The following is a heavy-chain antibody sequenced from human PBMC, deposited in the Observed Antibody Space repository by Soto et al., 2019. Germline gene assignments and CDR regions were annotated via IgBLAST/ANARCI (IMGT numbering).Heavy chain of an antibody. D-gene: IGHD6-13*01. Sequence: ASVKVSCKASGYTFTGYYMHWVRQAPGQGLEWMGWINPNSGGTNYAQKFQGWVTMTRDTSISTAYMELSRLRSDDTAVYYCARDTNRRAYQGIAADDRRVMDDYYYGMDVWGQGTTVTVSS. V-gene: IGHV1-2*04. CDR2: INPNSGGT. CDR3: ARDTNRRAYQGIAADDRRVMDDYYYGMDV. CDR1: GYTFTGYY. J-gene: IGHJ6*02.